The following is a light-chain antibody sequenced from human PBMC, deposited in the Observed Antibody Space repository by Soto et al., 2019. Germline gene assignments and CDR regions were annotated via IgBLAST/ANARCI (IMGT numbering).Light chain of an antibody. CDR1: QSVSSN. J-gene: IGKJ2*01. V-gene: IGKV3-15*01. CDR2: GAS. CDR3: QQYKNCPYT. Sequence: EIVMTQSPATLSVSPGERATLSCRASQSVSSNLAWYQQNPGQAPRLLIYGASTRATGIPARFSGSGSGKEFTFTISSLQSEEFAVYYCQQYKNCPYTFGQVNKLEI.